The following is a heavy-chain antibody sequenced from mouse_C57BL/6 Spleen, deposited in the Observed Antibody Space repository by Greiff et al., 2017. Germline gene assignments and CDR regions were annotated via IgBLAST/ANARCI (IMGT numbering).Heavy chain of an antibody. CDR2: IWTGGGT. Sequence: QVQLQQSGPGLVAPSQSLSITCPVSGFSLTSYAISWVRQPPGKGLEWLGVIWTGGGTNYNSALKSRLSISKDNSKSQVFLKMNSLQTDDTARYYCARNDGNYPWFAYWGQGTLVTVSA. D-gene: IGHD2-1*01. CDR1: GFSLTSYA. V-gene: IGHV2-9-1*01. J-gene: IGHJ3*01. CDR3: ARNDGNYPWFAY.